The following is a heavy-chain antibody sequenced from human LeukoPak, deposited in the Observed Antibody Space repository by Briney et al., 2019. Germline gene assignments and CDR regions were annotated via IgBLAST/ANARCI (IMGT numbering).Heavy chain of an antibody. CDR2: IDQDGRDI. CDR3: ARDRPTGAFRLFVVQ. J-gene: IGHJ4*02. CDR1: GFTLSSYW. Sequence: GVSVRLSCAASGFTLSSYWMSWVPQAPGNGLEWLAYIDQDGRDISHIDPVKGRLTGDRYIATNYMILQMNSLIAKDTSDYDCARDRPTGAFRLFVVQWGQGTLVTVSS. D-gene: IGHD3-3*01. V-gene: IGHV3-7*01.